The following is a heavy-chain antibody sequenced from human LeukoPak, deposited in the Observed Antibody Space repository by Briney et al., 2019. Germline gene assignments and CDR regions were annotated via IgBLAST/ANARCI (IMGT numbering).Heavy chain of an antibody. V-gene: IGHV3-53*01. CDR1: GFTFSSYW. J-gene: IGHJ4*02. CDR2: LYVDGST. Sequence: PGGSLRLSCAASGFTFSSYWMSWVRQAPGKGLEWVSILYVDGSTYYADSVKGRFTISRDNSKNTLYLQMNSLTAEDTAVYYCASDGVSRFDYWGQGTLVAVSS. CDR3: ASDGVSRFDY. D-gene: IGHD3-16*01.